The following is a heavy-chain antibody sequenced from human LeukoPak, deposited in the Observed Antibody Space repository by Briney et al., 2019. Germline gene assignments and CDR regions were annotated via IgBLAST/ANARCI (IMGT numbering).Heavy chain of an antibody. Sequence: ASVKVSCKASGGTFSSYAISWVRQAPGQGLEWMGGIIPIFGTANDAQKFQGRVTISADESTSAAYMELSSLRSEDTAVYYCASSSPLSSSPFDYWGQGTLVTVSS. CDR1: GGTFSSYA. CDR2: IIPIFGTA. J-gene: IGHJ4*02. D-gene: IGHD2-2*01. CDR3: ASSSPLSSSPFDY. V-gene: IGHV1-69*01.